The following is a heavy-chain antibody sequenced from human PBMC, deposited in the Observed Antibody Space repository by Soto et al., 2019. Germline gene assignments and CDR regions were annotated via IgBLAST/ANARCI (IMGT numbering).Heavy chain of an antibody. J-gene: IGHJ4*02. CDR2: IYYTGST. Sequence: SETLSLTCTVPGYSIGSYNWWGWIRQPPGKGLEWIGYIYYTGSTYYNLSLKSRVTLSVDTAKDQFSMTLGSVTAADTAVYYCARNSGLKTGRLDYWGPGILVTV. CDR3: ARNSGLKTGRLDY. CDR1: GYSIGSYNW. V-gene: IGHV4-28*01. D-gene: IGHD3-10*01.